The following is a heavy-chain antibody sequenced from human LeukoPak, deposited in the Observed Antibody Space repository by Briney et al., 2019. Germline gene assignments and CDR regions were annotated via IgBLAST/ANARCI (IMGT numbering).Heavy chain of an antibody. J-gene: IGHJ5*02. Sequence: GRSLRLSCAASGFTFSSYSMNWVRQAPGKGLEWVSHITASGTAMFYADSVKGRFTISRDNAKNSLYLQMNSLRAEDTAVYYCARDSLRLGSSDWFDPWGQGTLVTVSS. D-gene: IGHD3-16*01. CDR2: ITASGTAM. CDR1: GFTFSSYS. V-gene: IGHV3-48*04. CDR3: ARDSLRLGSSDWFDP.